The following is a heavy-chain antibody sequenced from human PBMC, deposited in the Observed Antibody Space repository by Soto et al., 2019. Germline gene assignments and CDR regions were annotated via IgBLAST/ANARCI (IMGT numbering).Heavy chain of an antibody. J-gene: IGHJ6*03. CDR1: GGSISSYY. CDR2: IYYSGST. CDR3: ARRTIVATNQGGYYNYMDV. Sequence: PSETLSLTCTVSGGSISSYYWSWIRQPPGKGLEWIGYIYYSGSTNYNPSLKSRVTISVDTSKNQFSLKLSSVTAADTAVYYCARRTIVATNQGGYYNYMDVWGKGTTVTVSS. D-gene: IGHD5-12*01. V-gene: IGHV4-59*08.